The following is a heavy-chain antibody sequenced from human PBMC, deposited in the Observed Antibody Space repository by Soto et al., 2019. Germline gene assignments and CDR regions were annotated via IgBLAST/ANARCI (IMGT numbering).Heavy chain of an antibody. Sequence: SGPTLVNPTQTLTLTCTFSGFSLSTSGVGVGWIRQPPGKALEWLALIYWDDDKRYSPPLKSRLTITKDTSKNQVVLTMTNMDNVHTATYYCAHSPKAGYCSGGSCYLRWNNWFDPWRQ. CDR2: IYWDDDK. J-gene: IGHJ5*02. V-gene: IGHV2-5*02. CDR1: GFSLSTSGVG. D-gene: IGHD2-15*01. CDR3: AHSPKAGYCSGGSCYLRWNNWFDP.